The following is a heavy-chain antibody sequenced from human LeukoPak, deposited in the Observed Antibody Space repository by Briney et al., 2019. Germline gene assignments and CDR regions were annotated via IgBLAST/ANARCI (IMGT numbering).Heavy chain of an antibody. D-gene: IGHD2-15*01. V-gene: IGHV1-2*06. CDR3: ARGYCSGGSCYSVENWFDP. Sequence: ASVKLSCKASGYTFTKYYMFWVRQAPGQGLEWMGRINPSSGGTDYAQKFQGRVTMTRDTSISTAYMELSRLRSDDTAMYYCARGYCSGGSCYSVENWFDPWGQGTLVTVSS. J-gene: IGHJ5*02. CDR2: INPSSGGT. CDR1: GYTFTKYY.